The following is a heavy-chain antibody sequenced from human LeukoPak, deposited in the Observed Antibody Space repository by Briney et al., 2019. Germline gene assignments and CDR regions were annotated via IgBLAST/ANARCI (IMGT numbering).Heavy chain of an antibody. CDR1: GYTFIGYY. CDR2: INPNSGVT. J-gene: IGHJ4*02. CDR3: ASRDGPQGAFDY. V-gene: IGHV1-2*02. Sequence: ASVKVSCKASGYTFIGYYIHWVRQAPGPRLERMGWINPNSGVTNYAQKFQGRVTMTRDTSISTAYMELSRLTSDDTAVYYCASRDGPQGAFDYWGQGTLVTVSS. D-gene: IGHD5-24*01.